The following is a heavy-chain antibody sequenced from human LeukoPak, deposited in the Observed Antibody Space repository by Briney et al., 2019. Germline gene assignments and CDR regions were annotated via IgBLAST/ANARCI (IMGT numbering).Heavy chain of an antibody. V-gene: IGHV4-30-2*01. CDR2: IYHSGST. J-gene: IGHJ4*02. Sequence: SQTLSLTCAVSGGSISSGGYSWRWIRQPPGKGLEWIGYIYHSGSTYYNPSLKSRVTISVDRSKNQCSLKLSSVTAADTGVYYCARVDSSGYHFDYWGQGTLVTVSS. D-gene: IGHD3-22*01. CDR1: GGSISSGGYS. CDR3: ARVDSSGYHFDY.